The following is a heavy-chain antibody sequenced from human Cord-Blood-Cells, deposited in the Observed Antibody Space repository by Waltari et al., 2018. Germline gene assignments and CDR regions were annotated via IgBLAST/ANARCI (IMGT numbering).Heavy chain of an antibody. V-gene: IGHV1-2*02. D-gene: IGHD6-13*01. J-gene: IGHJ4*02. CDR1: GYTFTGYY. CDR3: ARADIAAAGPVNFDY. Sequence: QVQLVQSGAEVKKPGASVKVSCKASGYTFTGYYMHWVRQAPGQGLEWMGWINPNSGGTNDAQKFQGRVTMTRDTSISTAYMELSRLRSDDTAVYYCARADIAAAGPVNFDYWGRGTLVTVSS. CDR2: INPNSGGT.